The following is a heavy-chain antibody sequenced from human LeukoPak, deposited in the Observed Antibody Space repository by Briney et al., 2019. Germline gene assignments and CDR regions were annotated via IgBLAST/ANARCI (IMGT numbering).Heavy chain of an antibody. Sequence: PSETLSLTCTVSGGSISSSSDYWGWIRQPPGKGLEWIGNLYYRGSTYYNPSLRSRVTISVDTSKNQFSLKLSSVTAADTAVYYCARITFVVEGYGMDVWGQGTTVTVSS. V-gene: IGHV4-39*07. CDR3: ARITFVVEGYGMDV. CDR1: GGSISSSSDY. CDR2: LYYRGST. J-gene: IGHJ6*02. D-gene: IGHD2-21*01.